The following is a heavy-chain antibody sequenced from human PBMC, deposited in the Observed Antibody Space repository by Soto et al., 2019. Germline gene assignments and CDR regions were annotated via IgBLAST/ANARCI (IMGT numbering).Heavy chain of an antibody. D-gene: IGHD3-22*01. CDR1: GGSISSSNW. CDR2: IYHTGST. Sequence: QVQLQESGPGLVKPSGTLSLTCAVSGGSISSSNWWSWVRQPPGKGLEWIGEIYHTGSTNYTPSLKSRVTISVDKSKNQFSLKLSSVTAADTAVYYCAIGSYYDSSGYYYDYWGQGTLVTVSS. V-gene: IGHV4-4*02. CDR3: AIGSYYDSSGYYYDY. J-gene: IGHJ4*02.